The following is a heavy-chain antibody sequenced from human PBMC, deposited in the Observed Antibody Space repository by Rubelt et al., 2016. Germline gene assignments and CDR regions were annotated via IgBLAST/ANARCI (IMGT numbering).Heavy chain of an antibody. CDR3: ARDVGGNSVLYYFDY. D-gene: IGHD4-23*01. Sequence: QVQLVQSGAEVKKPGASVKVSCKASGYTFTSYGISWVRQAPGQGLEWMGWISAYNGNTNYAQKLHGRVTMTTDTATSTAYMELRSLRSDDTAVYYCARDVGGNSVLYYFDYWGQGTLVTVSS. J-gene: IGHJ4*02. V-gene: IGHV1-18*01. CDR1: GYTFTSYG. CDR2: ISAYNGNT.